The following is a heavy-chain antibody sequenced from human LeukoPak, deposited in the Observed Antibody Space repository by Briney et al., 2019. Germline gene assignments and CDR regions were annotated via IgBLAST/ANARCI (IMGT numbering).Heavy chain of an antibody. CDR1: GFTFSDHY. J-gene: IGHJ3*01. Sequence: GGSLRLSCAVSGFTFSDHYMDWVRQAPGKGLEWVGRSRDKAKSYSTDYAASVKGRFTISRDDSKSSLYLQMNFLKSEDTAMYYCVRPPYSGSSQPDFDAWGQGTLVTVSS. CDR2: SRDKAKSYST. D-gene: IGHD1-26*01. V-gene: IGHV3-72*01. CDR3: VRPPYSGSSQPDFDA.